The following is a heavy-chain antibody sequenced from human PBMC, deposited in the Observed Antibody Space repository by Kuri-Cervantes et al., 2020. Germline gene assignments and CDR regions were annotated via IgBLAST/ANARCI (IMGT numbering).Heavy chain of an antibody. J-gene: IGHJ4*02. CDR1: GFTFSSYS. V-gene: IGHV3-21*01. CDR3: ARQYYDYVWGSYRY. Sequence: GESLKISCAASGFTFSSYSMNWVRQAPGKGLEWVSSVSSSSSYIYYADSVKGRFTISRDNAKNSLYLQMNSLRAEDTAVYYCARQYYDYVWGSYRYWGQGTLVTVSS. CDR2: VSSSSSYI. D-gene: IGHD3-16*02.